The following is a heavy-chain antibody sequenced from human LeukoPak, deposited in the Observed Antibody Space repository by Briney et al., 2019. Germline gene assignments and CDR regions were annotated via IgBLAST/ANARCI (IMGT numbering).Heavy chain of an antibody. CDR3: ARDPLLWFGELQYYFDY. V-gene: IGHV3-48*03. J-gene: IGHJ4*02. CDR1: GFTFSSYE. CDR2: ISSSGSTI. D-gene: IGHD3-10*01. Sequence: PGGSLRLSCAASGFTFSSYEMNWVRQAPGKGLEWVSYISSSGSTIYYADSVKGRFTISRDNAKNSLYLQMNSLRAEDTAVYYCARDPLLWFGELQYYFDYWGQGTLVTVSS.